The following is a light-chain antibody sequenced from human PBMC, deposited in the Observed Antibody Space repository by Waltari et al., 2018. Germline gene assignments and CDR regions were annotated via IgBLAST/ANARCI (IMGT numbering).Light chain of an antibody. CDR1: QSVETTR. J-gene: IGKJ1*01. CDR2: DTS. CDR3: QQYHTPLS. Sequence: EIVLTQSPGTLSLSAGERATLSCRASQSVETTRLGWYQQKPGQAPRLLIYDTSIRATGIPDRFSGSGSGTDFTLTISRLEPEDFAVYFCQQYHTPLSFGQGTKV. V-gene: IGKV3-20*01.